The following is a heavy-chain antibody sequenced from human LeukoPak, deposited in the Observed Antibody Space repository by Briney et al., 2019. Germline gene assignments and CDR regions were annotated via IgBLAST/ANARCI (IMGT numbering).Heavy chain of an antibody. CDR2: ISSSSSTI. CDR3: AIYDRSYYYGMDV. J-gene: IGHJ6*02. D-gene: IGHD5/OR15-5a*01. Sequence: GGSLRLSCAASGFTFSSYSMNWVRQAPGKGLEWVSYISSSSSTIYYADSVKGRFTISRDNAKNSLYLQMNSLRAEDTAVYYCAIYDRSYYYGMDVWGQGTTVTVSS. CDR1: GFTFSSYS. V-gene: IGHV3-48*04.